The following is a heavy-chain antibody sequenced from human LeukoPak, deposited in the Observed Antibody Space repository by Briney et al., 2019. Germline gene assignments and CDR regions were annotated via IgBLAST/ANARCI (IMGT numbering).Heavy chain of an antibody. CDR2: ISSSGSTI. V-gene: IGHV3-48*03. CDR1: GFTFSSYE. CDR3: ASPDSSFDY. D-gene: IGHD3-22*01. Sequence: TGGSLRLSCAASGFTFSSYEMNWVRQAPGKGLEWVSFISSSGSTIYYADSVKGRFTISRDNAKNSLYLQMNSLRAEDTAVYYRASPDSSFDYWGQGTLVTVSS. J-gene: IGHJ4*02.